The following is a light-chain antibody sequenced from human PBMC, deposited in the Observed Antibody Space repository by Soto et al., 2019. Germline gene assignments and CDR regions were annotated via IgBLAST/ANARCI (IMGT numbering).Light chain of an antibody. V-gene: IGKV3-11*01. CDR2: DAS. CDR3: QQRSTWPT. CDR1: QSVNFY. Sequence: EIVMTQSPATLSVSPGERATLSCRASQSVNFYLAWYQQKPGQAPRLLIYDASVRATGIPAMFSGSWAANSFPLTSRRLAHDYVAHYYCQQRSTWPTFGQGTRLEIK. J-gene: IGKJ5*01.